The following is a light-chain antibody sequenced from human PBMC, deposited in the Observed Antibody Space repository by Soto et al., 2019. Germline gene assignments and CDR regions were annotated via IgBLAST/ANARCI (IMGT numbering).Light chain of an antibody. J-gene: IGKJ5*01. CDR2: TAS. CDR1: QGISNW. Sequence: DLQMTQSPSFVSASVGDKVTVTCRASQGISNWLAWYQHKPGAAPKLLIDTASTLASGVPSRFSGIGSGRDFTLPISSLQPEDVATYYCQQASAFPNTFGEGTRLEI. V-gene: IGKV1-12*01. CDR3: QQASAFPNT.